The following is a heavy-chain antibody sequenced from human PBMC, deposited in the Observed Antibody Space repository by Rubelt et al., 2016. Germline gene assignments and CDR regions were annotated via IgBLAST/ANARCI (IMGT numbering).Heavy chain of an antibody. CDR2: IYYTGRT. D-gene: IGHD3-10*01. V-gene: IGHV4-39*01. CDR3: ATRRSALGSVEF. J-gene: IGHJ4*02. CDR1: GDSISNDYH. Sequence: QVQLQESGPGLVKPSETLSLTCTVSGDSISNDYHWGWIRQTPGKGLEWIGSIYYTGRTYYNPSLQSRVTIYVDTTKNQFSVNLSSVTAADSAIYNCATRRSALGSVEFWGQGIVVTVSS.